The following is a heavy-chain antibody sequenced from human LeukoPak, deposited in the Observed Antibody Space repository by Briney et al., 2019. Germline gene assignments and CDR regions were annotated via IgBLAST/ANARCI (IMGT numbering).Heavy chain of an antibody. CDR1: GFIFRSYA. CDR3: AKVLREDYGDYVSDYFDY. D-gene: IGHD4-17*01. CDR2: SSGSGGST. J-gene: IGHJ4*02. V-gene: IGHV3-23*01. Sequence: GGSLSLSCAACGFIFRSYAMSGVRPPAWRGGAWVSASSGSGGSTYYADSVRGRFTISRDSSKNTLYLQMNSLRAEDTAVYYCAKVLREDYGDYVSDYFDYWGQGTLVTVSS.